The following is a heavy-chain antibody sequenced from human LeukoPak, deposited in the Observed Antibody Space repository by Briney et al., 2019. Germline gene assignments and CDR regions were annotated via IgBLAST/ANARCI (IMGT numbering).Heavy chain of an antibody. CDR3: ARFTGYYFDY. D-gene: IGHD1-14*01. CDR2: IYYSGST. V-gene: IGHV4-39*01. J-gene: IGHJ4*02. Sequence: SETLSLTCTVSGGSISSSSYYWGWIRQPPGKGLEWIGSIYYSGSTYYNPSLKGRVTISVDTSKNQFSLKLSSVTAADTAVYYCARFTGYYFDYWGQGTLVTVSS. CDR1: GGSISSSSYY.